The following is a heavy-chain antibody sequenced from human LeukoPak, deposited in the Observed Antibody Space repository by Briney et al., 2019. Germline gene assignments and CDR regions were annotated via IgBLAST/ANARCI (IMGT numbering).Heavy chain of an antibody. V-gene: IGHV3-66*01. D-gene: IGHD2-15*01. CDR1: GFTVSSNY. CDR2: IYSGGST. Sequence: GGSLRLSCAASGFTVSSNYMSWVRQAPGKGLEWASVIYSGGSTYYADSVKGRFTISRDNSKNTLYLQMNSLRAEDTAVYYCARVGFRCSGGSCYPSDYYYYGMDVWGQGTTVTVSS. J-gene: IGHJ6*02. CDR3: ARVGFRCSGGSCYPSDYYYYGMDV.